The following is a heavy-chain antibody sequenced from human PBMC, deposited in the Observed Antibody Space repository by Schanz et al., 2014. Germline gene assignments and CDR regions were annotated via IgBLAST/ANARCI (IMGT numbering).Heavy chain of an antibody. J-gene: IGHJ4*02. V-gene: IGHV7-4-1*02. CDR1: GYTFTRSG. CDR3: ARRGIRGVFSSFDY. CDR2: INTNTGNP. D-gene: IGHD3-10*01. Sequence: QVQLVQSGGEVKTPGASVKVSCKASGYTFTRSGISWVRQAPGQGLEWMGWINTNTGNPTYAHAFTGRFLFSLDTSVNTAYLQISSLEADDTAVYYCARRGIRGVFSSFDYWGLGTLVTVSS.